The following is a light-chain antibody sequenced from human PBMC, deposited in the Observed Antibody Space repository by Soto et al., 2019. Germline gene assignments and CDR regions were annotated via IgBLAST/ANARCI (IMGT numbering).Light chain of an antibody. J-gene: IGLJ2*01. CDR2: AVT. V-gene: IGLV2-14*01. CDR3: SSFTSSTTLL. Sequence: QSALTQPASVSGSPGQSITISCTGTATDVGAYNYVSWYQQHPGRAPKLIIYAVTDRPSGVADRFSGSKSGDTASLTISGLQAEDEAPSYSSSFTSSTTLLFGGGTKLTVL. CDR1: ATDVGAYNY.